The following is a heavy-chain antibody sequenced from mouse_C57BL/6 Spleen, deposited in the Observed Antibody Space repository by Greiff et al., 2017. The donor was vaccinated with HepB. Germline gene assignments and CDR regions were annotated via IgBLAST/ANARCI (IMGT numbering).Heavy chain of an antibody. V-gene: IGHV1-61*01. J-gene: IGHJ1*03. D-gene: IGHD1-1*01. Sequence: QVQLQQPGAELVRPGSSVKLSCKASGYTFTSYWMDWVKQRPGQGLEWIGNIYPSDSETHYNQKFKDKATLTVDKSSSTAYMQLSSLTSEDSAVYYWARECGYGSSYKYFDVWGTGTTVTVSS. CDR1: GYTFTSYW. CDR2: IYPSDSET. CDR3: ARECGYGSSYKYFDV.